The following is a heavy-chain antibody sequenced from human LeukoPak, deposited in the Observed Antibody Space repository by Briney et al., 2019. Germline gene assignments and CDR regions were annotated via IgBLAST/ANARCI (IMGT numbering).Heavy chain of an antibody. D-gene: IGHD3-9*01. CDR2: IYHGGST. Sequence: SETLSLTCAVSGGSISSSNWWSWVRQPPGKGLEWIGEIYHGGSTNYNPSLKSRVTISVDKSKNQFSLKLSSVTAADTAVYYCARVHYDILTGTVNFDYWGQGTLVTVSS. CDR1: GGSISSSNW. CDR3: ARVHYDILTGTVNFDY. V-gene: IGHV4-4*02. J-gene: IGHJ4*02.